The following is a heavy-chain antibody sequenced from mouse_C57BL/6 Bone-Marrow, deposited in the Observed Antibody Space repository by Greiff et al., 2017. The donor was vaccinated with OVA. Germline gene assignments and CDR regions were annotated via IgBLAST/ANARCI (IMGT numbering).Heavy chain of an antibody. CDR2: IHPNSGST. D-gene: IGHD2-5*01. CDR3: ARGSVYYSNYVGWYFDV. Sequence: QVQLQQPGAELVKPGASVKLSCKTSGYTFTSYWMHWVKQRPGQGLEWIGMIHPNSGSTNYNEKFKSKATLTVDKSSSTAYMQLSSLTSEDSAVYYCARGSVYYSNYVGWYFDVWGTGTTVTVSS. J-gene: IGHJ1*03. CDR1: GYTFTSYW. V-gene: IGHV1-64*01.